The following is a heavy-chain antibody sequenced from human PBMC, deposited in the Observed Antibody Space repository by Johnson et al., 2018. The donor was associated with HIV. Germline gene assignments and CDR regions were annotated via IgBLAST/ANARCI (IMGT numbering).Heavy chain of an antibody. CDR2: ISYDGSNK. J-gene: IGHJ3*02. V-gene: IGHV3-30*04. CDR1: GFTFSSCA. CDR3: ARGRPWGWELRRDAFDI. Sequence: VQLVESGGGVVQPGRSLRLSCAASGFTFSSCAMHWVRQAPGKGLEWETIISYDGSNKYYADSVKGRFTISRDNAKKSLYLQMNSLRDEDTALYYCARGRPWGWELRRDAFDIWGQGTMVTVSS. D-gene: IGHD3-16*01.